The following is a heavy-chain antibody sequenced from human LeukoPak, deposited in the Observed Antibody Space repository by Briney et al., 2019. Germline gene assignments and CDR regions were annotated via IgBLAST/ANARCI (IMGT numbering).Heavy chain of an antibody. CDR3: ARGRGTLTY. D-gene: IGHD3-10*01. CDR1: GGSIILYY. CDR2: FYDTRSP. Sequence: SETLSLICTVSGGSIILYYRSWIRQPPGQGLEWIGYFYDTRSPKYNPSLEMRVTISVDMSRNQFSLNLTSVTAADTAVYYCARGRGTLTYWGQGTLATVSS. V-gene: IGHV4-59*01. J-gene: IGHJ4*02.